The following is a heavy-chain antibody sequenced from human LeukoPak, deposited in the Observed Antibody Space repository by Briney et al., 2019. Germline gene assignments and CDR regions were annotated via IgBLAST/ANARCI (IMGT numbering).Heavy chain of an antibody. CDR1: GGSISSYY. CDR2: IYYSGST. J-gene: IGHJ6*02. Sequence: SETLSLTCTVSGGSISSYYWSWIRQPPGKGLEWIGYIYYSGSTNYNPSLKSRVTISVDTSKNQFSLKLSSVTAADTAVYYCARDRGYSYGRGYYYYGMDVWGQGTTVTVSS. D-gene: IGHD5-18*01. V-gene: IGHV4-59*01. CDR3: ARDRGYSYGRGYYYYGMDV.